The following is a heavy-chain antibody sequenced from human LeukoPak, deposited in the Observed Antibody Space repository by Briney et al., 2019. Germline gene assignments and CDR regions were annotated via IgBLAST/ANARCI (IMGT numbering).Heavy chain of an antibody. V-gene: IGHV3-30-3*01. CDR3: GRAGQWDAFDI. D-gene: IGHD1-26*01. CDR2: ISYDGSNK. J-gene: IGHJ3*02. CDR1: GFTFSSYA. Sequence: GGSLRLSCAASGFTFSSYAMHWVRQAPGKGLEWVAVISYDGSNKYYADSVKGRFTISRDNSKNTLYLQMNSLRAEDTAVYYCGRAGQWDAFDIWGQGTMVTVSS.